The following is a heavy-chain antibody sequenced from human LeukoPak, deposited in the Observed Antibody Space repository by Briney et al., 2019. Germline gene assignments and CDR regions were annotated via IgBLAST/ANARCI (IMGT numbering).Heavy chain of an antibody. V-gene: IGHV4-61*02. D-gene: IGHD5-12*01. CDR3: ARASGYSGYDLGAYYYFYMDV. J-gene: IGHJ6*03. CDR2: IYTSGSS. Sequence: SETLSLTCTVSGGSISSANSYWHWIRQPAGKGLEWIGRIYTSGSSNYNPSLKSRVTISVDTSKNQFSLRLSSVTAADTAVYYCARASGYSGYDLGAYYYFYMDVWGKGTTVTVSS. CDR1: GGSISSANSY.